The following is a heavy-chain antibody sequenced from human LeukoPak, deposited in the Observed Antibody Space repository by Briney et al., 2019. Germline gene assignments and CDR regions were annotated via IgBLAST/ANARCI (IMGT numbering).Heavy chain of an antibody. CDR2: ISYDGSNK. CDR1: GFTFSSYA. J-gene: IGHJ4*02. Sequence: GGSLRLSCAASGFTFSSYAMHWVRQAPGKGLEWVAVISYDGSNKYYADSVKGRFTISRDNSKNTLYLQMNSLRAEDTAVYHCARDSLGVSYFDYWGQGTLVTVSS. CDR3: ARDSLGVSYFDY. V-gene: IGHV3-30-3*01. D-gene: IGHD3-16*01.